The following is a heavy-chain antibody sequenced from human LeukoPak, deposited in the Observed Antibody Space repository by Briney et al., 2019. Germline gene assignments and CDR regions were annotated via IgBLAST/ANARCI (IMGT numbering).Heavy chain of an antibody. Sequence: ASVKVSCKASGYTFTSYGISWVRQAPGQGLEWMGWISAYNGNTNYAQKLQGRVTMTTDTSTSTAYMELRRLRSDDTAVYYCARGPRYDFWSGYSTYYYYYGMDVWGQGTTVTVSS. V-gene: IGHV1-18*01. J-gene: IGHJ6*02. D-gene: IGHD3-3*01. CDR2: ISAYNGNT. CDR1: GYTFTSYG. CDR3: ARGPRYDFWSGYSTYYYYYGMDV.